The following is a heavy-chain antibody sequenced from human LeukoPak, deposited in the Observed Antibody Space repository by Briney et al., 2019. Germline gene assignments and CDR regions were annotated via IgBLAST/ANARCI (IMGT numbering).Heavy chain of an antibody. CDR3: ARHGSVKYCSGGSCYSDAGLADY. D-gene: IGHD2-15*01. J-gene: IGHJ4*02. V-gene: IGHV4-59*08. CDR2: MYYSVST. CDR1: GGSISIYY. Sequence: SETLSLTCTVSGGSISIYYWSWIRQPPGKGLEWIGYMYYSVSTNYNPSLKSRVAISVDTSKNQFSLKLSSVTAADTAVYYCARHGSVKYCSGGSCYSDAGLADYWGQGTLVTVSS.